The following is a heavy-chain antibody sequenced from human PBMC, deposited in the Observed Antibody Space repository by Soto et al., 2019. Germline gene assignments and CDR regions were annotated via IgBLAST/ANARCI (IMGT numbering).Heavy chain of an antibody. Sequence: ASVKVSCKASGYTFTGYYMHWVRQAPGQGLEWMGWINPNSGGTNYAQKFQGRVTMTRDTSISTAYMELSRLRSDDTAVYYCARGPPGYSSSWYYSDASDIWGQGTMVTVSS. CDR3: ARGPPGYSSSWYYSDASDI. D-gene: IGHD6-13*01. CDR1: GYTFTGYY. V-gene: IGHV1-2*02. CDR2: INPNSGGT. J-gene: IGHJ3*02.